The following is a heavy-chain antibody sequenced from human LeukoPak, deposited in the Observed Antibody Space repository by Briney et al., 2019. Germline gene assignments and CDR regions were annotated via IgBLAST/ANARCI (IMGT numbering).Heavy chain of an antibody. D-gene: IGHD6-19*01. CDR3: AKVRYIAVAVPPGLFDY. J-gene: IGHJ4*02. CDR1: GFTFSSYA. V-gene: IGHV3-23*01. Sequence: PGGSLRLSCAASGFTFSSYAMSWVRQAPGKGLEWVSAISGSGGSTYYADSVKGRFTISRDNSKNTLYLQMNSLRAEDTAVYFCAKVRYIAVAVPPGLFDYWGQGTLVTVSS. CDR2: ISGSGGST.